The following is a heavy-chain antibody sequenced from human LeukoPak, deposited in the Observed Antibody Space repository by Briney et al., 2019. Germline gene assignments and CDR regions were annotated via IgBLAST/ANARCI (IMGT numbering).Heavy chain of an antibody. CDR2: ISSSSSYI. CDR1: GFTFSSYS. Sequence: KPGGSLRLSCAASGFTFSSYSMNWVRQAPGKGLEWVSSISSSSSYIYYADSVKGRFTISRDNAKNSLYLQMNSLRAEDTAVCYCARAGSSWYYFDYWGQGTLVTVSS. D-gene: IGHD6-13*01. J-gene: IGHJ4*02. V-gene: IGHV3-21*01. CDR3: ARAGSSWYYFDY.